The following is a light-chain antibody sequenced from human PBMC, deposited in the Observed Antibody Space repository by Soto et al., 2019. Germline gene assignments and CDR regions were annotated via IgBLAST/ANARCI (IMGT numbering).Light chain of an antibody. CDR1: SSDVGGYNY. V-gene: IGLV2-11*01. CDR3: CSYAGSYTFWV. Sequence: QSVLTQPRSVSGSPGQSVTISCTRTSSDVGGYNYVSWYQQHPGKAPKLMIYDVSKRPSGVPDRFSGSKSGNTASLTISGLQAEDEADYYCCSYAGSYTFWVFGGGTKLTVL. CDR2: DVS. J-gene: IGLJ3*02.